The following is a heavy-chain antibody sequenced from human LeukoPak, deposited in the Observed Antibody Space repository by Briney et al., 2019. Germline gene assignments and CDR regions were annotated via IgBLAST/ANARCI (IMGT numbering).Heavy chain of an antibody. Sequence: SETLSLTCTVSGGSISSYYWSWIRPPPGKGLEWIGYIYYSGSTNYNPSLKSRVTISVDTSKNQFSLKLISVTAADTAVYYCARLRIPARYCSSTSCYELDYWGQGTLVTVSS. D-gene: IGHD2-2*01. CDR1: GGSISSYY. CDR3: ARLRIPARYCSSTSCYELDY. CDR2: IYYSGST. V-gene: IGHV4-59*08. J-gene: IGHJ4*02.